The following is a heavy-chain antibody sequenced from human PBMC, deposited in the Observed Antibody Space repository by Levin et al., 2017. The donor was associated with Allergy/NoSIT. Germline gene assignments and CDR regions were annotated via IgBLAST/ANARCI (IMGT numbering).Heavy chain of an antibody. D-gene: IGHD2-15*01. Sequence: SVKVSCKASGGTFSSYAISWVRQAPGQGLEWMGGIIPIFGTANYAQKFQGRVTITADESTSTAYMELSSLRSEDTAVYYCARRYCSGGSCYSGTYGMDVWGQGTTVTVSS. J-gene: IGHJ6*02. CDR1: GGTFSSYA. V-gene: IGHV1-69*13. CDR3: ARRYCSGGSCYSGTYGMDV. CDR2: IIPIFGTA.